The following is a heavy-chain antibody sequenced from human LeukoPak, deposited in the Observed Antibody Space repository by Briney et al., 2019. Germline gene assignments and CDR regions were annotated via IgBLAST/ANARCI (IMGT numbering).Heavy chain of an antibody. Sequence: GGSLRLSCVASGFTFRGYGMHWVRQAPGKGLEWLSLLWCDGSNEYYADSVKGRFTISRDNSKSTLYLQMNSLRAEDTAVYYCAKGMTTGPRSVYHYMDVWGKGTTVTVSS. CDR3: AKGMTTGPRSVYHYMDV. D-gene: IGHD4-17*01. CDR1: GFTFRGYG. J-gene: IGHJ6*03. CDR2: LWCDGSNE. V-gene: IGHV3-33*06.